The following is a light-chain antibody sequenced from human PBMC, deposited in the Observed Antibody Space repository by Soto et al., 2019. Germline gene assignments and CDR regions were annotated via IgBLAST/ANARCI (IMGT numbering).Light chain of an antibody. CDR2: DAS. CDR1: QNIVKY. V-gene: IGKV1-39*01. J-gene: IGKJ5*01. Sequence: DIQLTQSPSSLSASVGDSVTLTCRASQNIVKYINWYQKKPGQAPQLLIYDASTLPSGIPARFSGSGFGTDFTLTIGSLQPEDYATYYCQQSYTIVTFGQGTRLEIK. CDR3: QQSYTIVT.